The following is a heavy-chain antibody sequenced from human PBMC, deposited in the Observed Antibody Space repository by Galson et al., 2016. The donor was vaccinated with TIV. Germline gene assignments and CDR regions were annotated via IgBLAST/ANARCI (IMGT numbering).Heavy chain of an antibody. CDR1: GFTFSTYV. CDR3: AKGMGIFGVIPPWGGMDF. D-gene: IGHD3-3*01. Sequence: SLRLSCAASGFTFSTYVMHWVRQAPGKGLEWVAFVRYDGSHKNYADSVKGRFTISRDNSKYTLYLQMNSLRAEDTAGYYCAKGMGIFGVIPPWGGMDFWGQGTTVTVSS. V-gene: IGHV3-30*02. CDR2: VRYDGSHK. J-gene: IGHJ6*02.